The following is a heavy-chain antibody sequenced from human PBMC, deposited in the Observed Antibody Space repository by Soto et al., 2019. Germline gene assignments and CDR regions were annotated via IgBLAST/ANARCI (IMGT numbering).Heavy chain of an antibody. Sequence: PGGSLRLSCAASGFTFSSYGMHWVRQAPGKGLEWVAVISHDVSTKYYADSVKGRFTISRDNSKNTLHLQMNSLRAEDTAVYYCATNSYGYVSTYYFDYWGQGTLVTVSS. CDR2: ISHDVSTK. J-gene: IGHJ4*02. CDR1: GFTFSSYG. V-gene: IGHV3-30*03. D-gene: IGHD5-18*01. CDR3: ATNSYGYVSTYYFDY.